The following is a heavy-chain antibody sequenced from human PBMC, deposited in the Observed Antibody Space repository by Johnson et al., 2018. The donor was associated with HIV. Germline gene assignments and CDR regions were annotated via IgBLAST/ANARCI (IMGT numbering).Heavy chain of an antibody. Sequence: VQLVESGGGLIQPGGSLRLSCAASGFTFRDYYMSWIRQAPGKGLEWVGRIRLKPNIYATPYAASVKGRFTISRDDSKNTAYLQMNSMKTEDTAVYYCTTHQRGETFYALDIWGQGTVVTVSS. CDR2: IRLKPNIYAT. CDR1: GFTFRDYY. D-gene: IGHD3-10*01. J-gene: IGHJ3*02. V-gene: IGHV3-73*01. CDR3: TTHQRGETFYALDI.